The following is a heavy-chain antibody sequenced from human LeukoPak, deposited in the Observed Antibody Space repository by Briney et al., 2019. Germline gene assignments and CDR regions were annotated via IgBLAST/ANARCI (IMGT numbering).Heavy chain of an antibody. CDR1: GYSFTSQD. Sequence: GASVKVSCKTSGYSFTSQDMHWVRQAPGQSLECMGCINPDNGDTKYSQELHGRVTITRDTSATTAYMELSSLRSDDMDVYYCTLYNYWGQGTLVTVSP. V-gene: IGHV1-3*03. J-gene: IGHJ4*02. CDR3: TLYNY. CDR2: INPDNGDT. D-gene: IGHD2-2*02.